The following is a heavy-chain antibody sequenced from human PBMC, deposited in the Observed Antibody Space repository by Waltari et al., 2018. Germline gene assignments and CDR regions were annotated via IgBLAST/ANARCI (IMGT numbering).Heavy chain of an antibody. D-gene: IGHD3-22*01. CDR1: GGTFSSYA. CDR3: ARDQRMSYYDSSGYSFDY. Sequence: QVQLVQSGAEVKKPGSSVKVSCKASGGTFSSYAISWVRQAPGHGLEWMGGIIPIFGTANYAQKFQGRVTITTDESTSTAYMELSSLRSEDTAVYYCARDQRMSYYDSSGYSFDYWGQGTLVTVSS. J-gene: IGHJ4*02. V-gene: IGHV1-69*05. CDR2: IIPIFGTA.